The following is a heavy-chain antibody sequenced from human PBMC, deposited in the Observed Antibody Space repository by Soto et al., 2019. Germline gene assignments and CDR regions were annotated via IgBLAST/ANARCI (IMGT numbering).Heavy chain of an antibody. V-gene: IGHV4-39*01. Sequence: TGTLSLTCTVSGGSVTNSSYYWGWIRQSPGKWLEWIGSVYYRGRSYSKSSVKSRVTIXXXTXXXXXSLXLXXVTXSATAVYFCVSQRTTVPTQAYFDYWGPIALVP. CDR2: VYYRGRS. CDR1: GGSVTNSSYY. J-gene: IGHJ4*02. CDR3: VSQRTTVPTQAYFDY. D-gene: IGHD4-17*01.